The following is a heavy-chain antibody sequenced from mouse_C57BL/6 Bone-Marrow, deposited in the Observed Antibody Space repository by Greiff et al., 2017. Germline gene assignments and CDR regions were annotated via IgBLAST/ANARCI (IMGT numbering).Heavy chain of an antibody. CDR2: IYPSDSET. D-gene: IGHD1-1*01. CDR3: TSRVLRYRWYFDV. Sequence: VQLQQPGAELVRPGSSVKLSCKASGYTFTSYWMDWVKQRPGQGLEWIGNIYPSDSETHYNQKFKEKVTLTVDKSSSTAYLQLSCLTSEDSAIFYYTSRVLRYRWYFDVWGTGTTVTVSS. J-gene: IGHJ1*03. V-gene: IGHV1-61*01. CDR1: GYTFTSYW.